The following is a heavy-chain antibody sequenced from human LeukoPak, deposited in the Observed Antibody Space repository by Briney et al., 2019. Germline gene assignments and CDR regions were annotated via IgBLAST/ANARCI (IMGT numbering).Heavy chain of an antibody. CDR1: GGSINSYY. CDR2: IYYSGTT. D-gene: IGHD6-19*01. J-gene: IGHJ4*02. Sequence: SETLSLTCTVSGGSINSYYWSWIRQPPGKGLEWIGYIYYSGTTSYNPSLRSRVTISVDTSKNQFSLKLNSVTAADTAIYYCARGGGWSPYYFDYWGQGTLVIVSS. V-gene: IGHV4-59*01. CDR3: ARGGGWSPYYFDY.